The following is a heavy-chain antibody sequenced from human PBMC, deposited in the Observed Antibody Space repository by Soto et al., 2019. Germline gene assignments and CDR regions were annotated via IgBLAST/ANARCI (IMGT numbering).Heavy chain of an antibody. CDR1: GSSISSYY. CDR2: IYDSGST. D-gene: IGHD2-2*01. V-gene: IGHV4-59*01. Sequence: SDTLSLTCTVSGSSISSYYWSWIRQPPGKGLEWIGYIYDSGSTNYNPSLKSRVTISVDTSKNQFSLKLSSVTAADTAVYYCARGRGGWFINQLLNAFDIWGQGTMVTVS. J-gene: IGHJ3*02. CDR3: ARGRGGWFINQLLNAFDI.